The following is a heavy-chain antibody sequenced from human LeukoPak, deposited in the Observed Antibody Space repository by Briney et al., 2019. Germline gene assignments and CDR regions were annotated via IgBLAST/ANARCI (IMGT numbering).Heavy chain of an antibody. CDR3: ARDSSSWYATYYFDY. CDR2: ISAYNGNT. V-gene: IGHV1-18*01. D-gene: IGHD6-13*01. J-gene: IGHJ4*02. CDR1: GYTFTSYG. Sequence: ASVKVSCKASGYTFTSYGISWVRQAPGQGLEWMGWISAYNGNTNYAQKLQGRVIMTTDTSTSTAYMELRSLRSDDTAVYYCARDSSSWYATYYFDYWGQGTLVTVSS.